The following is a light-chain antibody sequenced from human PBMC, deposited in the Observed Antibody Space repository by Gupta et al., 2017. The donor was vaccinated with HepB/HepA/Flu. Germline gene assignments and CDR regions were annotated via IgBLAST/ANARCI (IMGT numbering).Light chain of an antibody. CDR1: QSVRNF. CDR2: DAS. Sequence: EIVLTQYPATLSLSPGERATLSCRASQSVRNFLAWYQQKPGQAPRLLIYDASNRATGIPARFSGSGSGTDFTLTISSLEPEDFAIYFCQQRSNWDYPRTFGPGTKVDIK. CDR3: QQRSNWDYPRT. V-gene: IGKV3-11*01. J-gene: IGKJ3*01.